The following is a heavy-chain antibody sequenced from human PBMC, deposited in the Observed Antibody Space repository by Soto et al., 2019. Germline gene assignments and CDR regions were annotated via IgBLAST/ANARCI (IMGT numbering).Heavy chain of an antibody. CDR2: IIPLYGTV. D-gene: IGHD3-10*01. V-gene: IGHV1-69*06. Sequence: SVKVSCKASGCAFNSYGISWVRQAPGQGLDWMGVIIPLYGTVNYAQNFQGRVSITADKFTSTAYMDLNSLRSDDTPVYYCARVRVIRGVIASHFGLWGQGTQVTVSS. CDR3: ARVRVIRGVIASHFGL. J-gene: IGHJ4*02. CDR1: GCAFNSYG.